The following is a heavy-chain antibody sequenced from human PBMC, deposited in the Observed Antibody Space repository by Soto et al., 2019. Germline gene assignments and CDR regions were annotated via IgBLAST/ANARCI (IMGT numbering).Heavy chain of an antibody. CDR2: ISSSSSTI. J-gene: IGHJ3*02. V-gene: IGHV3-48*01. Sequence: SGGSLRLSCAASGFTFSSYSMNWVRQAPGKGLEWVSYISSSSSTIYYADSVKGRFTISRDNAKNSLYLQMNSLRAEDTAVYYCARDPSRHCTNGVCAPGGAFDIWGQGTMVTVSS. CDR3: ARDPSRHCTNGVCAPGGAFDI. CDR1: GFTFSSYS. D-gene: IGHD2-8*01.